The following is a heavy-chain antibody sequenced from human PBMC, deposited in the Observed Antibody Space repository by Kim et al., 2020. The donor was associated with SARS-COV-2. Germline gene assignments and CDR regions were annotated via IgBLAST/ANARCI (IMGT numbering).Heavy chain of an antibody. J-gene: IGHJ6*02. D-gene: IGHD6-13*01. CDR1: GYTFTVYY. CDR3: GSAATFLYGMDV. V-gene: IGHV1-2*06. Sequence: ASVKVSCKTSGYTFTVYYIHWVRQAPGQGLEWMGRINPNSGGTNYAQKFQGRVTVTRDTSISTVYMELSRLTSDDTAVYYCGSAATFLYGMDVWGQGTTVSVSS. CDR2: INPNSGGT.